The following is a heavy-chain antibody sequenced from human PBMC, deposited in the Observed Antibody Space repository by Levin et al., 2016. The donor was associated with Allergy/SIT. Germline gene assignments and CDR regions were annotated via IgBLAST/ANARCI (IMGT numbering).Heavy chain of an antibody. V-gene: IGHV1-18*01. D-gene: IGHD3-3*01. CDR2: ISAYDGNT. CDR3: ATGDQAEWSRPYYYYYGMDV. J-gene: IGHJ6*02. Sequence: ASVKVSCKASGYTVTNYGISWVRQAPGQGLEWMGWISAYDGNTNYAQKFQGRVTMTTDTSTSTAYMELRSLRSDDTAVYYCATGDQAEWSRPYYYYYGMDVWGQGTTVTVSS. CDR1: GYTVTNYG.